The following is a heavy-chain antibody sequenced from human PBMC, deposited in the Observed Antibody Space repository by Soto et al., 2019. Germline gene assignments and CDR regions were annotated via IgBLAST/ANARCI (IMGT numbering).Heavy chain of an antibody. Sequence: SQTLSLTCAISGDTVSTNTAAWNWIRQSPSRGLEWLGRIYYKSRWYNDYSESLKSRIAIIPDTSRNQFSLQLNSVTPEDTAVYYCARDWGYDPDPTYYYGMDVWGQGTKVTVSS. D-gene: IGHD5-12*01. V-gene: IGHV6-1*01. CDR2: IYYKSRWYN. CDR3: ARDWGYDPDPTYYYGMDV. CDR1: GDTVSTNTAA. J-gene: IGHJ6*02.